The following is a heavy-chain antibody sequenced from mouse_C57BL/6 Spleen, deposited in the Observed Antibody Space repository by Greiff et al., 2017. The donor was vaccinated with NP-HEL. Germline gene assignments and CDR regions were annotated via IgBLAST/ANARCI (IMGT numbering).Heavy chain of an antibody. CDR1: GYSLTSDY. J-gene: IGHJ1*03. Sequence: EVKLMESGPGLAKPSQTLSLTCSVTGYSLTSDYWNWIRKFPGNKLEYMGYISYSGSTYYNPSLKSRISITRDTSKNQYYLQLNSVTTEDTATYYCARKTPSLRYFDVWGTGTTVTVSS. CDR3: ARKTPSLRYFDV. V-gene: IGHV3-8*01. CDR2: ISYSGST.